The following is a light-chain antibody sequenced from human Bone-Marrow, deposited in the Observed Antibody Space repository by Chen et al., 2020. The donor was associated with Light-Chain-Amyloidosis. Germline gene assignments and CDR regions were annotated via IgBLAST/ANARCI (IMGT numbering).Light chain of an antibody. J-gene: IGLJ2*01. Sequence: DELTHPPSVSVSPGQTARITCSGDDLPTKYAYWYQQKPGQAPVLVIHRDTERPSGISERFSGSSSGTTATLTISGVQAEDEADYHCQSADSSGTYEVIFGGGTKLTVL. CDR2: RDT. CDR3: QSADSSGTYEVI. CDR1: DLPTKY. V-gene: IGLV3-25*03.